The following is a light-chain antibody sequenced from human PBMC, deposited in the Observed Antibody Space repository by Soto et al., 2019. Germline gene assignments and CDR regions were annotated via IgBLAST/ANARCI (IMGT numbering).Light chain of an antibody. V-gene: IGKV3-20*01. Sequence: DIVLTQSPGALSLSPGDRATLSCRASQNVGRNYLDWYQQKPGQAPRILIYAASGRATGIPDWFSGSGSGSGFTVSVSRLEREDFAVYYFQQYAESALTFGGGTKVEIK. CDR1: QNVGRNY. J-gene: IGKJ4*01. CDR2: AAS. CDR3: QQYAESALT.